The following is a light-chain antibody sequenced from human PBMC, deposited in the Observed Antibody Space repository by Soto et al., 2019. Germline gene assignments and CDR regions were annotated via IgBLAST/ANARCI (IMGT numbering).Light chain of an antibody. Sequence: DIQMTQSPSTLSASVGDRVTITCRASQTISGWLAWDQQKPGKAPKLLIFEASILESGVPSRFSGSRSGTEFTLTIDSLQPDDFATYYCQQYTSYSPTFGQGTKGEI. CDR3: QQYTSYSPT. CDR1: QTISGW. V-gene: IGKV1-5*03. CDR2: EAS. J-gene: IGKJ1*01.